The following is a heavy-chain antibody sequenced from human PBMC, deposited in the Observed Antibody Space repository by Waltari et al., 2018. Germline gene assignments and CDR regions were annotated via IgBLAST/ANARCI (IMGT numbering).Heavy chain of an antibody. D-gene: IGHD3-22*01. J-gene: IGHJ4*02. V-gene: IGHV5-51*03. CDR1: GYSFTSYW. Sequence: EVQLVQSGAEVKKPGESLKISCKGSGYSFTSYWIGWVRQMPGKGLEWMGIIYPGDSDPRYSPSFQGKVTISADKSISTAYLQWSSLKASDTAMYYCARMVNQVVVIFDYFDYWGQGTLVTVSS. CDR3: ARMVNQVVVIFDYFDY. CDR2: IYPGDSDP.